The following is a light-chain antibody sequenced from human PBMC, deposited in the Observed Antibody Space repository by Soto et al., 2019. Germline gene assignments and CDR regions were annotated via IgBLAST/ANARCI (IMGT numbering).Light chain of an antibody. V-gene: IGKV1-39*01. CDR2: AAS. Sequence: DIQMTQSPSSLSASVGDRVTITSRASESIARHLNWYQQKPGKAPKLLIYAASSLQNRVPSRFRGGGSGTDFTLTISNLQPEDFATYYCQQSYSTLSITFGQGTRLEIK. CDR3: QQSYSTLSIT. CDR1: ESIARH. J-gene: IGKJ5*01.